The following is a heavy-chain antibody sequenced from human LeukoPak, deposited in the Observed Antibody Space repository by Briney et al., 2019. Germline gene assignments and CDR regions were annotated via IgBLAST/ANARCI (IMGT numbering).Heavy chain of an antibody. D-gene: IGHD3-10*01. CDR2: ISAYNGNT. V-gene: IGHV1-18*01. Sequence: ASVKVSCKASGYTFTSYGISWVRQAPGQGLEWMGWISAYNGNTNYAQKLQGRVTMTTDTSTSTAYMELRSLRSDDTAVYYCVRELEGSSGFAFDIWGQGTMVTVSS. J-gene: IGHJ3*02. CDR3: VRELEGSSGFAFDI. CDR1: GYTFTSYG.